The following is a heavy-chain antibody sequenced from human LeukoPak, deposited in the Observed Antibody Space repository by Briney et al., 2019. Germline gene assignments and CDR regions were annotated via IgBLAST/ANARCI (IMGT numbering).Heavy chain of an antibody. CDR2: IYHSGST. J-gene: IGHJ4*02. D-gene: IGHD3-22*01. CDR3: ARVDYYDSSGYLY. V-gene: IGHV4-38-2*01. Sequence: KPSETLSLTCAVSGYSISSGYYWGWIRQPPGKGLEWIGSIYHSGSTYYNPPLKSRVTISVDTSKNQFSLKLSSVTAADTAVYYCARVDYYDSSGYLYWGQGTLVTVSS. CDR1: GYSISSGYY.